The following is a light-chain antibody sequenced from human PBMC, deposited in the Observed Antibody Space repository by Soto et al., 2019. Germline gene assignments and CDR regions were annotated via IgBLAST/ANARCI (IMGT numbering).Light chain of an antibody. CDR3: QQYSSSSRT. CDR2: KAS. V-gene: IGKV1-5*03. CDR1: QSISTW. Sequence: DIQMTQSPSTLSASIGDRVTITCRASQSISTWLAWYQQKPGKTPNLLIYKASRLETGVPSRFSASGSGTEFTLTISILQPDDFATYYCQQYSSSSRTFGQGTKVEIK. J-gene: IGKJ1*01.